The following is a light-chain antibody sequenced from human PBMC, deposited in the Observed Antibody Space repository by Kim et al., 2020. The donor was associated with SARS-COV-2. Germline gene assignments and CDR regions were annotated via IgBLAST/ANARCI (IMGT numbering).Light chain of an antibody. CDR1: KLVDKY. J-gene: IGLJ3*02. CDR2: QDT. CDR3: QAWDSSTKGV. V-gene: IGLV3-1*01. Sequence: VSPGPTASITCSGDKLVDKYVCWYQQKPGQSPVLVIYQDTKRPSGIPERFSGSNSGNTATLTISGTQAMDEADYYCQAWDSSTKGVFGGGTQLTVL.